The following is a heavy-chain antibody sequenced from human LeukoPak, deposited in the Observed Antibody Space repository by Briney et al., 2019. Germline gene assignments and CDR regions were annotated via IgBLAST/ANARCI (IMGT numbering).Heavy chain of an antibody. D-gene: IGHD6-19*01. Sequence: SETLSLTCTVSGASISSYYWSWIRQPAGKGLEWIGHIYTSGSTNYNPSLKSRVTMSVDTSKNQFSLKLSSVTAADTAVYYCARTKIAVYYFDYWGQGTLVTVSS. CDR3: ARTKIAVYYFDY. J-gene: IGHJ4*02. CDR2: IYTSGST. CDR1: GASISSYY. V-gene: IGHV4-4*07.